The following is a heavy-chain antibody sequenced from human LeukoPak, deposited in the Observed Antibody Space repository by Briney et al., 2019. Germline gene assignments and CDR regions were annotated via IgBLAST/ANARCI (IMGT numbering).Heavy chain of an antibody. CDR2: ISSSSSYI. V-gene: IGHV3-21*01. Sequence: GGSLRLSCAASGFTFSSYSMNWVRQAPGKGLEWVSSISSSSSYIYYADSVKGRFTISRDNAKNSLYLQMNSLRAEDTAVYYCARGLYDSLMEVYWGQGTLVTVSS. D-gene: IGHD2-15*01. J-gene: IGHJ4*02. CDR1: GFTFSSYS. CDR3: ARGLYDSLMEVY.